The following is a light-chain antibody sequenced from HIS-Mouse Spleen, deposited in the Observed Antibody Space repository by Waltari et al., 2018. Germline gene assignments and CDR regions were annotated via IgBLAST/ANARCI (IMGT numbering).Light chain of an antibody. CDR1: SSDVGSSNL. CDR2: EGS. J-gene: IGLJ3*02. V-gene: IGLV2-23*01. Sequence: SALTQPAAVSGSPGQSITISCTGTSSDVGSSNLVSWYQQHPGKAPKLMIYEGSKRPSGVSNRFSGSKSGNTASLTISGLQAEDEADYYCCSYAGSSTVFGGGTKLTVL. CDR3: CSYAGSSTV.